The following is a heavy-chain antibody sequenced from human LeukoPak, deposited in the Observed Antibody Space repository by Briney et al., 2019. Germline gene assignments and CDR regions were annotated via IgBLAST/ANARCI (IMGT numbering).Heavy chain of an antibody. J-gene: IGHJ4*02. CDR1: GFTFSSYS. CDR2: ISSSSSTI. V-gene: IGHV3-48*01. D-gene: IGHD2-15*01. CDR3: ARGGPDYYFDY. Sequence: PGGSLRLSCAASGFTFSSYSMNWVRQAPGKGLEWVSYISSSSSTIYYADSVKGRFTISRDNSKNTLYLQMNSLRAEDTAVYYCARGGPDYYFDYWGQGTLVTVSS.